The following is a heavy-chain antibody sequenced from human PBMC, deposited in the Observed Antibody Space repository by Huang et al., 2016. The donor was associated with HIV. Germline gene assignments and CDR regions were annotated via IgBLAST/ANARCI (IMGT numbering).Heavy chain of an antibody. J-gene: IGHJ3*02. CDR2: FYYSVST. CDR1: GGSISSSSYY. Sequence: QVQLQESGPGRVKPSETLSLTCTVSGGSISSSSYYWGWIRQPPGKGLEWIGSFYYSVSTYYNPSFESRVYISVDTSKNQFSLKLSSVTAADTAVYYCARRFTYYDGGGYYQDDAFDIWGQGTMVTVSS. V-gene: IGHV4-39*01. D-gene: IGHD3-22*01. CDR3: ARRFTYYDGGGYYQDDAFDI.